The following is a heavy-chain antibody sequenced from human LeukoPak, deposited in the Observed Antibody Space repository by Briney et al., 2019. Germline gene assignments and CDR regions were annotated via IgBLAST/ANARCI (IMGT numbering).Heavy chain of an antibody. Sequence: PSETLSLTCTVSGGSISSGGYYWSWIRQHPGKGLEWIGYIYYSGSTYYNPSLKSRVTIPVDTSKNQFSLKLSSVTAADTAVYYCAREQHLYYLDYWGQGTLVTVSS. D-gene: IGHD6-13*01. CDR2: IYYSGST. J-gene: IGHJ4*02. V-gene: IGHV4-31*03. CDR1: GGSISSGGYY. CDR3: AREQHLYYLDY.